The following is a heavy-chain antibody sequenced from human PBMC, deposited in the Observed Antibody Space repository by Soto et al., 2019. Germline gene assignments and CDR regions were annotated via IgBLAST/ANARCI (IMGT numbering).Heavy chain of an antibody. D-gene: IGHD2-15*01. V-gene: IGHV3-23*01. CDR2: ISGSGRST. CDR3: ASYRYCSGGSCLHAFDI. J-gene: IGHJ3*02. CDR1: GFTFSSYA. Sequence: GGSLRLSCAASGFTFSSYAMNWVRQAPGKGLEWVSAISGSGRSTDYADSVEGRFTISRDNSKNTLYLQMSSLRAEDTAVYYCASYRYCSGGSCLHAFDIWGQGTMVTVSS.